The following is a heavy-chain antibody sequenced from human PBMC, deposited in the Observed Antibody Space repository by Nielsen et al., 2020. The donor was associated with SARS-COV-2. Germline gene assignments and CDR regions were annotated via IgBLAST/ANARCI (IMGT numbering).Heavy chain of an antibody. D-gene: IGHD3-3*01. CDR3: VKASITIFGVAFDY. Sequence: GESLKISCAASGFTFSSYAMHWVRQAPGKGLEYVSAISSNGGSTYYADSVKGRFTISRDNSKNTLYLQMSSLRAEDTAVYYCVKASITIFGVAFDYWGQGTLVTVSS. V-gene: IGHV3-64D*09. CDR2: ISSNGGST. J-gene: IGHJ4*02. CDR1: GFTFSSYA.